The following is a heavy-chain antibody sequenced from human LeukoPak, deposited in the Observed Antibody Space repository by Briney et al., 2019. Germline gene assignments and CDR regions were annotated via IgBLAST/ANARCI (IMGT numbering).Heavy chain of an antibody. Sequence: PSETLSLTCTVSGGSISSYYWSWIRQPPGKGLEWIGYIYYSGSTNYNPSLKCRVTISVDTSKNQFSLKLSSVTAADTAVYYCAGGITGTTMAYWGQGTLVTVSS. CDR1: GGSISSYY. V-gene: IGHV4-59*01. D-gene: IGHD1-7*01. CDR2: IYYSGST. J-gene: IGHJ4*02. CDR3: AGGITGTTMAY.